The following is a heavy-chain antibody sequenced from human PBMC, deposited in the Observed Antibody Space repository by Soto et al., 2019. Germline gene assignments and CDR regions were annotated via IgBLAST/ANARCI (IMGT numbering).Heavy chain of an antibody. J-gene: IGHJ6*02. D-gene: IGHD2-2*01. CDR3: ARSQGSSTSLEIYYYYYYGMDV. V-gene: IGHV1-69*01. CDR1: GGTFSSYA. CDR2: IIPISDTT. Sequence: QVQLVQSGAEVKKPGSSVKVSCKASGGTFSSYAISSVRQSPGQGLEWMGGIIPISDTTNYAQKFQGRVTITADECTSTAYMELSSLRSEDTAVYYCARSQGSSTSLEIYYYYYYGMDVWGQGTTVTVSS.